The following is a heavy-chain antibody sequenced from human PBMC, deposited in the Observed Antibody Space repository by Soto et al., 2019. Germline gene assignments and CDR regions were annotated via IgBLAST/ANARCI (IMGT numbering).Heavy chain of an antibody. CDR1: RFTFSSYA. V-gene: IGHV3-23*01. D-gene: IGHD4-17*01. CDR3: AKEPPYDYGDLLFVH. J-gene: IGHJ4*02. Sequence: GGSLRLSCAASRFTFSSYAMSWVRRAPGNGLEWVSAISGSGGSTYYADSVKGRFTISRDNSKNTLYLQMNSLRAEDTAVYYCAKEPPYDYGDLLFVHCCPATLFSV. CDR2: ISGSGGST.